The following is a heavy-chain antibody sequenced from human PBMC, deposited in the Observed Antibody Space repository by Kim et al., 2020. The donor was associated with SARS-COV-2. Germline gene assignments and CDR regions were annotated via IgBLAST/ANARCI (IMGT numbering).Heavy chain of an antibody. J-gene: IGHJ6*02. D-gene: IGHD2-15*01. CDR1: GGSFSGYY. CDR2: INHSGST. Sequence: SETLSLTCAVYGGSFSGYYWSWIRQPPGKGLEWIGEINHSGSTNYNPSLKSRVTISVDTSKNQFSLKLSSVTAADTAVYYCQGILGRYYYGMDVLGPGTT. CDR3: QGILGRYYYGMDV. V-gene: IGHV4-34*01.